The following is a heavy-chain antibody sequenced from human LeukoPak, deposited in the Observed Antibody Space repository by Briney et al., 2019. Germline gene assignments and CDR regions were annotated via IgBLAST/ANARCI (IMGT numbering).Heavy chain of an antibody. Sequence: SETLSLTCTVSGGSISSYYWSWIRQPPGKGLAWMGYIYYSGSTNYNPSLKSRVTISVDTSKNQFSLKLSSVTAADTAVYYCARVSYDSSGYYYAHDYWGQGTLVTVSS. D-gene: IGHD3-22*01. J-gene: IGHJ4*02. V-gene: IGHV4-59*01. CDR2: IYYSGST. CDR1: GGSISSYY. CDR3: ARVSYDSSGYYYAHDY.